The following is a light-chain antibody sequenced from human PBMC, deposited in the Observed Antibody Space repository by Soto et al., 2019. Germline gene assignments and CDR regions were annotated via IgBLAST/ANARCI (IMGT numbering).Light chain of an antibody. J-gene: IGKJ1*01. V-gene: IGKV1-5*01. CDR2: DAF. Sequence: DIQMTQSPSTLSASVGDRVTITCRASQSINNWIAWYQQTPGKAPKFLIYDAFTLESGVPARFSGSGFGAEFSLPISTLQPDDVGSYYWQHTQTFGQATKVEIK. CDR1: QSINNW. CDR3: QHTQT.